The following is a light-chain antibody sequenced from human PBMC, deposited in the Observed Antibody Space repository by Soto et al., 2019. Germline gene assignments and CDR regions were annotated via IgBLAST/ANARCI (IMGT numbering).Light chain of an antibody. CDR2: EVT. V-gene: IGLV2-14*01. CDR3: TSYSSSSPVL. CDR1: SSDVGAYNY. J-gene: IGLJ2*01. Sequence: QSALTQPASVSGSLGQSITISCTGTSSDVGAYNYVSWYQQHPDKAPKLLIFEVTNRPSGVSGRFSGSKSGITASLSIYGLQPEDEADYYCTSYSSSSPVLFGGGTKLTVL.